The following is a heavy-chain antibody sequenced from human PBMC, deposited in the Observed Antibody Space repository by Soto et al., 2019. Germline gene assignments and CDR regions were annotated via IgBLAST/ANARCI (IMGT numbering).Heavy chain of an antibody. CDR2: IYYSGST. D-gene: IGHD4-17*01. J-gene: IGHJ5*02. V-gene: IGHV4-31*03. Sequence: KASETLSLTCTVSGGSISSGGYYWSWIRQHPGKGLEWIGYIYYSGSTYYNPSLKSRVTISVDTSKNQFSLKLSSVTAADTAVYYCAGLTTNWFDPWGQGTLVTVSS. CDR3: AGLTTNWFDP. CDR1: GGSISSGGYY.